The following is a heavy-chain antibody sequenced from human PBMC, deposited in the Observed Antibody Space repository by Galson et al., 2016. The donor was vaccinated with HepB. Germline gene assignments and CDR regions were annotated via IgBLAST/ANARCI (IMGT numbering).Heavy chain of an antibody. V-gene: IGHV4-39*01. CDR3: ARHESGWPPSHAFDI. J-gene: IGHJ3*02. CDR1: GDSISSNNYY. D-gene: IGHD6-19*01. CDR2: IYYSGSI. Sequence: SETLSLTCTVSGDSISSNNYYWVWIRQPPGKGLEWIGSIYYSGSIYYNPSLKSRVIISVDTSKNQFSLRLHSVTAADTAVYYCARHESGWPPSHAFDIWGQGTMVTVSS.